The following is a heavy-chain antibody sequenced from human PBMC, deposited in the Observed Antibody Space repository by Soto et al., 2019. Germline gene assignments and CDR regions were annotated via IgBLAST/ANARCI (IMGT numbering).Heavy chain of an antibody. V-gene: IGHV4-30-4*01. CDR2: IYKSATT. J-gene: IGHJ5*01. D-gene: IGHD7-27*01. Sequence: SETLSLTCSVSGVSISNLDYFWAWIRQPPGQALEYIGYIYKSATTYYNPSFESRVAISVDTSKSQFSLNVTSVTAADTAVYFCARGRYCLTGRCFPNWFDSWGQGALVTVSS. CDR3: ARGRYCLTGRCFPNWFDS. CDR1: GVSISNLDYF.